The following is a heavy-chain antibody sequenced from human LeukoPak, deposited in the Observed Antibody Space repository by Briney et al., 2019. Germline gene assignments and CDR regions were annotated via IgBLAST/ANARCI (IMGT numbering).Heavy chain of an antibody. CDR3: ARDAWLRPYNWLDP. Sequence: SETLSLTCTVSGGSMGSEYLSWIRQPAGKGLEWIGRLSPSGSTSYNPSLKTRVTMSVDTSKNQFSLKLTSVTAADTAVYYCARDAWLRPYNWLDPWGQGTLVTVSS. D-gene: IGHD5-12*01. CDR1: GGSMGSEY. CDR2: LSPSGST. V-gene: IGHV4-4*07. J-gene: IGHJ5*02.